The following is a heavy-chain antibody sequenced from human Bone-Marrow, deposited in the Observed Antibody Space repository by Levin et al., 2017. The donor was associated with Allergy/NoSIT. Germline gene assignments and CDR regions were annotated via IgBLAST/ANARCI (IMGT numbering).Heavy chain of an antibody. Sequence: GSLRLSCTVSGDSISSDNWWAWVRQSPGKGLEWIGKVYHTGSADYNPPLKTRVTISVDESKNQFTLKLTSLTAADTAVYYCARENYDMWSGCMDVWGQGTTVTVS. CDR2: VYHTGSA. D-gene: IGHD3-3*01. CDR3: ARENYDMWSGCMDV. V-gene: IGHV4-4*02. CDR1: GDSISSDNW. J-gene: IGHJ6*02.